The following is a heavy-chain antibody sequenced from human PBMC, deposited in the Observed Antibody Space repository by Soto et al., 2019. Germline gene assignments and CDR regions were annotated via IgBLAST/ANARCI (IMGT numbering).Heavy chain of an antibody. CDR1: GFTFSSYE. CDR3: AREGYSYGYFDY. D-gene: IGHD5-18*01. J-gene: IGHJ4*02. Sequence: AGGSLRLSCAASGFTFSSYEMNWVRQAPGKGLEWVSYISSSGSTIYYADSVEGRFTISRDNAKNSLYLQMNSLRAEDTAVYYCAREGYSYGYFDYWGQGTLVTVSS. V-gene: IGHV3-48*03. CDR2: ISSSGSTI.